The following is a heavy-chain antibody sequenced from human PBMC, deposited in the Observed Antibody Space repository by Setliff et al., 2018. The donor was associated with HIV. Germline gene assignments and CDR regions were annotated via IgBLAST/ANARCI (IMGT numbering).Heavy chain of an antibody. D-gene: IGHD1-26*01. J-gene: IGHJ4*02. CDR3: ATVGGSGSYQLYYFDY. Sequence: LSLTCTVSGGSISSSSYYWGWIRQPPGKGLEWLAVISYDGSNKDYADTVKGRLTISRDNSRNTLYLQMNSLRAEDTAVYYCATVGGSGSYQLYYFDYWGQGTLVTVSS. CDR1: GGSISSSS. CDR2: ISYDGSNK. V-gene: IGHV3-30*03.